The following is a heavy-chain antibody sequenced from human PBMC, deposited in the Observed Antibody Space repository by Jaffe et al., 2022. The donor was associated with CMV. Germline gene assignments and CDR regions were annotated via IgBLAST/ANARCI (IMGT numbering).Heavy chain of an antibody. CDR1: GGSFSGYY. Sequence: QVQLQQWGAGLLKPSETLSLTCAVYGGSFSGYYWSWIRQPPGKGLEWIGEINHSGSTNYNPSLKSRVTISVDTSKNQFSLKLSSVTAADTAVYYCARGIHRYYDFWSGYPKDMGMDVWGQGTTVTVSS. D-gene: IGHD3-3*01. V-gene: IGHV4-34*01. J-gene: IGHJ6*02. CDR2: INHSGST. CDR3: ARGIHRYYDFWSGYPKDMGMDV.